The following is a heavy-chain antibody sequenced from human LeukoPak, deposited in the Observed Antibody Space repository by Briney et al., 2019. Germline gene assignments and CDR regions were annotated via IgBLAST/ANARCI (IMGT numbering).Heavy chain of an antibody. V-gene: IGHV3-66*03. D-gene: IGHD4-17*01. CDR1: GFTVSSNY. CDR2: IYSCGST. J-gene: IGHJ4*02. Sequence: PGGSLRLSCAASGFTVSSNYMSWVRQAPGKGLEWVSVIYSCGSTYYADSVKGRFTISRDNSKNTLYLQMNGLRAEDTAVYYCARVYYGDYGFDYWGQGTLVTVSS. CDR3: ARVYYGDYGFDY.